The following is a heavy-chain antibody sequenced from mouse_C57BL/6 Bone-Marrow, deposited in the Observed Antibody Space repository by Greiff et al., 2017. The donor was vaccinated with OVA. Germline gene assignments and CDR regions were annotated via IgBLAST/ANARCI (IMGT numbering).Heavy chain of an antibody. CDR2: IYPRSGNT. Sequence: QVQLKESGAELARPGASVKLSCKASGYTFTSYGISWVKQRTGQGLEWIGEIYPRSGNTYYNEKFKSKATLTVDKSSSTAYMQLSSLTSEDSAVYYCARWGNGNYGFDYWGQGTTLTVSS. CDR1: GYTFTSYG. J-gene: IGHJ2*01. V-gene: IGHV1-81*01. CDR3: ARWGNGNYGFDY. D-gene: IGHD2-1*01.